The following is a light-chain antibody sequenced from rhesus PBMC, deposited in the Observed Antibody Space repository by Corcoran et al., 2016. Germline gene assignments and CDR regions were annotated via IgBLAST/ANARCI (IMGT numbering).Light chain of an antibody. CDR1: QSVSSY. Sequence: QVILTQSPATLSLSPGERATLSCRASQSVSSYLAWYQQKPGPAPRLLIYGASSRATGIPDRFRGSGSGTDFTLTISSLEPEVVGVYHCYQHSSGYSFGQGTKVEIK. CDR3: YQHSSGYS. CDR2: GAS. J-gene: IGKJ2*01. V-gene: IGKV3-10*01.